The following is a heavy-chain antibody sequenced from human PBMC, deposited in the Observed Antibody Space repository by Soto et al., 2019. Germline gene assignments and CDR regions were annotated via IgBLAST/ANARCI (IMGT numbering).Heavy chain of an antibody. CDR1: GYTLTELS. CDR3: ATPPYSVAPNWNYRPHFDY. V-gene: IGHV1-24*01. D-gene: IGHD1-7*01. Sequence: ASVKVSCKVSGYTLTELSMHWVRQAPGKGLEWMGGFDPEDDETIYAQKFQGRVTMTEDTSTDTAYMELSSLRSEDTAVYYCATPPYSVAPNWNYRPHFDYCGQGTLVTVSS. J-gene: IGHJ4*02. CDR2: FDPEDDET.